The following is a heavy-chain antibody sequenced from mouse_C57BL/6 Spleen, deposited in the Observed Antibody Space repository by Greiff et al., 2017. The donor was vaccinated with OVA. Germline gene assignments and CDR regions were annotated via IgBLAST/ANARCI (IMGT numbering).Heavy chain of an antibody. Sequence: ESGPGLVKPSQSLSLTCSVTGYSITSGYYWNWIRQFPGNQLEWMGYISYDGSNNYNPSLKNRISITRDTSKNQLFLKLNSVTTEDTATYYCARESYGYDDYWGQGTTLTVSS. CDR2: ISYDGSN. D-gene: IGHD2-2*01. CDR1: GYSITSGYY. CDR3: ARESYGYDDY. V-gene: IGHV3-6*01. J-gene: IGHJ2*01.